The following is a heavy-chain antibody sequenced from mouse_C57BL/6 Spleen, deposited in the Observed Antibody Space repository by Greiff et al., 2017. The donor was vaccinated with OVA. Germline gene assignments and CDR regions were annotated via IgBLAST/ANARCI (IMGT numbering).Heavy chain of an antibody. J-gene: IGHJ2*01. CDR1: GFTFSSYA. Sequence: EVQLVESGGGLVKPGGSLKLSCAASGFTFSSYAMSWVRQTPEKRLEWVATISDGGSYTYYPDNVKGRFTISRDNAKNNLYLQMSHLKSEDTAMYYCAREVPLAGFDYWGQGTTLTVSS. V-gene: IGHV5-4*01. D-gene: IGHD2-10*02. CDR2: ISDGGSYT. CDR3: AREVPLAGFDY.